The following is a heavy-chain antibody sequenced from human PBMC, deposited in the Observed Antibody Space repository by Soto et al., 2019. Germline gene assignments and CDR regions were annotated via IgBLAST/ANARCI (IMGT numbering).Heavy chain of an antibody. CDR3: ARDGNCNLNYYYMDV. V-gene: IGHV1-18*01. D-gene: IGHD1-7*01. J-gene: IGHJ6*03. Sequence: ASVKVSCKASGYTFTSYGISWVRQAPGQGLEWMGWISAYNGNTNYAQKLQGRVTMTTDTSTSTAYMELRSLRSDDTAVYYCARDGNCNLNYYYMDVWGKGTTVTVSS. CDR1: GYTFTSYG. CDR2: ISAYNGNT.